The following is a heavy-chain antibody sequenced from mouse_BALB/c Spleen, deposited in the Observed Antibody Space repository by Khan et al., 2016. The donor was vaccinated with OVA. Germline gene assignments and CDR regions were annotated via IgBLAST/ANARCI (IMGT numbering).Heavy chain of an antibody. CDR1: GYSITSGYA. CDR3: TKGDYCGYYIDY. CDR2: ISYSGVT. Sequence: EVQLQESGPGLVKPSQSLSLTCPVTGYSITSGYAWNWIRQFPGNKLEWIGYISYSGVTSYTPSLKSRISITRDTSKNQFFLQLNSVTTEGTATDYCTKGDYCGYYIDYWGQGTTLTVSS. J-gene: IGHJ2*01. D-gene: IGHD1-1*01. V-gene: IGHV3-2*02.